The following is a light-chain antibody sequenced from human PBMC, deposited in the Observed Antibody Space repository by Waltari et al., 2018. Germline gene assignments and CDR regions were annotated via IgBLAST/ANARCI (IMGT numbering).Light chain of an antibody. V-gene: IGLV4-69*01. J-gene: IGLJ2*01. CDR2: LNSDGSH. CDR3: QTWGDGTVV. CDR1: RCHRTSA. Sequence: QLVRTQSPPAPAPLGTAVTLTCPPTRCHRTSAIACHQQQPEKGPRYLMKLNSDGSHNKGDGIPVRFSGSSSGAVRYLTISSLQSEDEADYYCQTWGDGTVVFGGGTKLTVL.